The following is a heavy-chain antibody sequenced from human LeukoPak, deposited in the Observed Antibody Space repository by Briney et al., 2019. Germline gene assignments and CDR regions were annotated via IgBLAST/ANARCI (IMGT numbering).Heavy chain of an antibody. D-gene: IGHD5-24*01. Sequence: ASVKLSCKASGGTFSRYAISWVRQAPGAGLEWMGGIVPIFGTANYAQKFQGRVTITTDESTSTAYMDLRSRRSEGTPVYYCGIRWLQPAFDIWGQGTMVTVSS. CDR1: GGTFSRYA. J-gene: IGHJ3*02. CDR3: GIRWLQPAFDI. CDR2: IVPIFGTA. V-gene: IGHV1-69*05.